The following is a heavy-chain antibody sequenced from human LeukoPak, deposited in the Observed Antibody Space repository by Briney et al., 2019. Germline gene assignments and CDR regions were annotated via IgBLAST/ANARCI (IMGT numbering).Heavy chain of an antibody. V-gene: IGHV4-4*02. CDR1: GGSITSDNW. D-gene: IGHD3-9*01. CDR2: IYHSGST. Sequence: PSGTLSLTCAVSGGSITSDNWWTWVRQPPGKGLEWIGAIYHSGSTDYNPSLKSRVTISVDKSKNQFSLKLSSVTAADTAVYYCAREVKYYDILTGLSTPFGMDVWGQGTTVTVSS. J-gene: IGHJ6*02. CDR3: AREVKYYDILTGLSTPFGMDV.